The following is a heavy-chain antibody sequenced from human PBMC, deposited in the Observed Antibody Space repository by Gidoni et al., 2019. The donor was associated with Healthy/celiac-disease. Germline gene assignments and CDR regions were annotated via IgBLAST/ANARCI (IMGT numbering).Heavy chain of an antibody. CDR1: GFTFSSYE. Sequence: EVQLVESGGGLVQPGGSLSLSWAASGFTFSSYELNWVRQDPGKGLEWVSYIRSSVSTIYYADSVKGRFTISRDNAKNSLYLQMNSLRAEDTAVYYCARDPEGYGGNSRNDAFDIWGQGTMVTVSS. J-gene: IGHJ3*02. CDR2: IRSSVSTI. CDR3: ARDPEGYGGNSRNDAFDI. V-gene: IGHV3-48*03. D-gene: IGHD4-17*01.